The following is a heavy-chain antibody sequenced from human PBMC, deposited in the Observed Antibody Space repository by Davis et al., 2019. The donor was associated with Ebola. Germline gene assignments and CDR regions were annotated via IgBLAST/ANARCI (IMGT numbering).Heavy chain of an antibody. CDR1: GFTFSDYV. D-gene: IGHD6-19*01. CDR3: AKDPSIAVAGNWFDP. J-gene: IGHJ5*02. V-gene: IGHV3-23*01. Sequence: GESLKISCAASGFTFSDYVMNWVRQAPGKGLEWVSTISRSSDTTHYADSVKGRFTISRDNSKNMLYLQMNSLRAEDTAVYYCAKDPSIAVAGNWFDPWGQGTLVTVSS. CDR2: ISRSSDTT.